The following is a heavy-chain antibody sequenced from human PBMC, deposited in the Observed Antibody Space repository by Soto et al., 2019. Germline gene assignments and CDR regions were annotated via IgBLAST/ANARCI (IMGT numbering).Heavy chain of an antibody. J-gene: IGHJ4*02. CDR1: GITFGRRA. CDR3: ARGSTDSYPGSRIFDF. D-gene: IGHD3-10*01. V-gene: IGHV3-23*01. Sequence: EVQLLASGGDLVQPGGYLSLSCVASGITFGRRAMSWVRQAPGEGLEWVSTLPDTGGDTKYADSVRGRFTMSRDNSKKTLYLQMNSLRVEDSALYYCARGSTDSYPGSRIFDFWGRGTLVTVSS. CDR2: LPDTGGDT.